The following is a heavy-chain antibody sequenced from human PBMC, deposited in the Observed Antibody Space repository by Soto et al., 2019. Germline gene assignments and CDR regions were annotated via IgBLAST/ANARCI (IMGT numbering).Heavy chain of an antibody. V-gene: IGHV3-48*02. CDR2: ISSSSSTI. CDR1: GFTFSSYS. Sequence: EVQLVESGGGLVQPGGSLRLSCAASGFTFSSYSMNWVRQAPGKGLEWVSYISSSSSTIYYADSVKGRFTISRDNDKNSLYLQRNSLRDEDTAVYYCAREDDYYDSSGRRPSYGMDVWGQGTTVTVSS. J-gene: IGHJ6*02. D-gene: IGHD3-22*01. CDR3: AREDDYYDSSGRRPSYGMDV.